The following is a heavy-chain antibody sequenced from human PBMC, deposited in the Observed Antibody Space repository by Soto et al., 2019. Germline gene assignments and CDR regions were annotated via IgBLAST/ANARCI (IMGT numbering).Heavy chain of an antibody. CDR3: AKDQACSGGSCYLFDY. V-gene: IGHV3-23*01. J-gene: IGHJ4*02. D-gene: IGHD2-15*01. CDR1: GFTFISYA. CDR2: ISGSGGST. Sequence: WGSLRLSCAASGFTFISYAMICFRHSPFKGLEWVSAISGSGGSTYYADSVKGRFTISRDNSKNTLYLQMNSLRAEDTAVYYCAKDQACSGGSCYLFDYWGQGTLVTVSS.